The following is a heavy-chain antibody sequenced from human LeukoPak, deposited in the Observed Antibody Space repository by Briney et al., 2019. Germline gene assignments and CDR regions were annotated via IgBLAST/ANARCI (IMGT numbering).Heavy chain of an antibody. V-gene: IGHV3-23*01. J-gene: IGHJ3*02. Sequence: PGGSLRLSCAASGFTFSSYWMSWVRQAPGKGLEWVSAISGSGGSTYYADSVKGRFTISRDNSKNTLYLQMNSLRAEETAVYYCARATYYYDSSGYQTDAFDIWGQGTMVTVSS. CDR3: ARATYYYDSSGYQTDAFDI. D-gene: IGHD3-22*01. CDR2: ISGSGGST. CDR1: GFTFSSYW.